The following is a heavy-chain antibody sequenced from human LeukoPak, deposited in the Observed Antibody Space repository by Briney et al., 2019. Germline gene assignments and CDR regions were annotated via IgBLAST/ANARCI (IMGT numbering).Heavy chain of an antibody. V-gene: IGHV4-59*01. CDR2: IYYSGST. J-gene: IGHJ3*02. CDR3: ARDDGYTVLDAFDI. D-gene: IGHD5-24*01. CDR1: GGSISSYY. Sequence: SETLSLTCTVSGGSISSYYWSWIRQPPGEGLEWIGYIYYSGSTNYNPSLKSRVTISVDTSKNQFSLKLSSVTAADTAVYYCARDDGYTVLDAFDIWGQGTMVTVSS.